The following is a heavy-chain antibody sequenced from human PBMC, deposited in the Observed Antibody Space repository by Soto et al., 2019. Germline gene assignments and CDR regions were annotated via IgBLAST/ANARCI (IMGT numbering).Heavy chain of an antibody. D-gene: IGHD3-3*01. J-gene: IGHJ5*02. CDR3: ARDISLGYYDFWSGSRNWFDP. CDR2: ISAYNGNT. V-gene: IGHV1-18*04. CDR1: GYTFTSYG. Sequence: PGPSVKVSCKASGYTFTSYGISWVRQAPGQGLEWMGWISAYNGNTNYAQKLQGRVTMTTDTSTSTAYMELRSLRSDDTAVYYCARDISLGYYDFWSGSRNWFDPWGQGTLVTVS.